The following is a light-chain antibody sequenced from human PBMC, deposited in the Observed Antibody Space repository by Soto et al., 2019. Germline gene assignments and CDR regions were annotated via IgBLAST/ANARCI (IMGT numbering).Light chain of an antibody. CDR3: AAWDDSLNSVV. J-gene: IGLJ2*01. CDR2: SNN. V-gene: IGLV1-44*01. CDR1: SSNIGSHS. Sequence: QSVLTQPPSASGTPGQRVTISCSGSSSNIGSHSVNWYQQLPGTAPKLLIYSNNQRPSGVPDRFSSSKSGTSVSLAISGLQSEDEADYYCAAWDDSLNSVVLGGGTKVTVL.